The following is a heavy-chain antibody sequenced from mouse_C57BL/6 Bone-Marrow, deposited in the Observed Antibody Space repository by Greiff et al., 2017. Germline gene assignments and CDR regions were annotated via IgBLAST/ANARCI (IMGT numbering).Heavy chain of an antibody. V-gene: IGHV1-61*01. CDR3: ARGDYYGSSYGAMDY. CDR1: GYTFTSYW. J-gene: IGHJ4*01. Sequence: QVQLQQPGAELVRPGSSVKLSCKASGYTFTSYWMDWVKQRPGQGLEWIGNIYSSDSETHYNQTFKAKATLPVDKSTSTSYMQLSSLTSEDSAVYYCARGDYYGSSYGAMDYWGQGTSVTVSS. D-gene: IGHD1-1*01. CDR2: IYSSDSET.